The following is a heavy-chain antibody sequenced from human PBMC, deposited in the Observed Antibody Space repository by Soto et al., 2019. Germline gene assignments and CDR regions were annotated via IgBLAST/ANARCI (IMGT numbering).Heavy chain of an antibody. CDR3: AIDWVLTHGSGSYYTVYFDY. CDR1: GFTFSSYA. J-gene: IGHJ4*02. D-gene: IGHD3-10*01. Sequence: GGSLRLSCAASGFTFSSYAMHWVRQAPGKGLEWVAVISYDGSNKYYADSVKGRFTISRDNSKNTLYLQMNSLRAEDTAVYYCAIDWVLTHGSGSYYTVYFDYWGQGTLVTVSS. V-gene: IGHV3-30-3*01. CDR2: ISYDGSNK.